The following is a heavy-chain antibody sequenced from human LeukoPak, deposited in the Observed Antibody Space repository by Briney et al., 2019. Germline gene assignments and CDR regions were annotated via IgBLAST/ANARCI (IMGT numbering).Heavy chain of an antibody. J-gene: IGHJ4*02. CDR3: TTDLLWFGAPAY. V-gene: IGHV3-15*01. D-gene: IGHD3-10*01. CDR2: IKSKTDGGTT. Sequence: GGSLRLSCAASGFTFSNAWMSWVRQAPGKGLEWVGRIKSKTDGGTTDYAAPVKGRFTISRDDSKNTLYLQMNSLKTEDTAVYYCTTDLLWFGAPAYWGQGTLVTVSS. CDR1: GFTFSNAW.